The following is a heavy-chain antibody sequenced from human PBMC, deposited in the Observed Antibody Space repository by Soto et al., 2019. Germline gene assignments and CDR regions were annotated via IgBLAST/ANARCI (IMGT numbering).Heavy chain of an antibody. Sequence: EVQLVESGGGLVQPGGSLRLSCAASGFTFSHYWMYWVRQAPGKGLVWVSRINSDGSVSCYADSVKGRLTISRDNVKNTLYLEMNSLRAEDTAVYYCARGDCVGGTCYSLAGSFYYYMDVWGTGTTVTV. CDR1: GFTFSHYW. V-gene: IGHV3-74*01. D-gene: IGHD2-15*01. CDR2: INSDGSVS. J-gene: IGHJ6*03. CDR3: ARGDCVGGTCYSLAGSFYYYMDV.